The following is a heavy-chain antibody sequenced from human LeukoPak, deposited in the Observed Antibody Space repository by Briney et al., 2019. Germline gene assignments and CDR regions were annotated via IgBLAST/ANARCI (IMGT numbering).Heavy chain of an antibody. D-gene: IGHD3-9*01. V-gene: IGHV3-48*03. J-gene: IGHJ3*02. CDR1: GFTFSSYE. CDR3: ARDRPNYDILTDLPNHDAFDI. CDR2: INSSGSTI. Sequence: PGGSLRLSCAASGFTFSSYEMNWVRQAPGKGLEWVSYINSSGSTIYYADSVKGRFTISRDNAKNSLYLRMNSLRAEDTAVYYCARDRPNYDILTDLPNHDAFDIWGQGTMVTVSS.